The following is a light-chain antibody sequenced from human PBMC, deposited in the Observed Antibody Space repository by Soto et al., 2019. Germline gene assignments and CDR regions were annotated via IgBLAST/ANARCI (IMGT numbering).Light chain of an antibody. V-gene: IGKV3-15*01. J-gene: IGKJ1*01. CDR3: QQYNNWPPWT. CDR2: GAS. CDR1: QSVSSN. Sequence: EIVMTQSPATLSVSPGERATLSCRASQSVSSNLAWYQQKPGQAPRLLIYGASTRATGIPARFSGSGSGTEFTIPISSLQYEDFAVYYCQQYNNWPPWTFGQGTKVEIK.